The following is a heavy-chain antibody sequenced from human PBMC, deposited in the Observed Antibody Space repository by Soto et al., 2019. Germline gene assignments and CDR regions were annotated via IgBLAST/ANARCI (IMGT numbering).Heavy chain of an antibody. CDR1: GSTFSNPG. D-gene: IGHD3-10*01. CDR2: ISPYNGNT. CDR3: ARDLSDSGGFDP. J-gene: IGHJ5*02. V-gene: IGHV1-18*04. Sequence: ASVTVSFKAPGSTFSNPGLNSVRQAPRQGLEWLGWISPYNGNTKYAQKLQGRVTMTTDTSTRTAYMELRSLRSDDTAVYYCARDLSDSGGFDPWGQGTRVTVSS.